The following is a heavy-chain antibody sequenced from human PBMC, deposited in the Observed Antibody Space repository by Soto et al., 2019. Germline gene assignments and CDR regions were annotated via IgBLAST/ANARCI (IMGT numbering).Heavy chain of an antibody. CDR2: IIPIFGTA. CDR3: ARDGGRHSGGIDY. V-gene: IGHV1-69*01. Sequence: QVQLVQSGAEVKKPGSSVKVSCKASGGPFSSYSINGVRQAPGQGLEWMGEIIPIFGTANYAQKFQGRVTITADESPSTAYMELSSLRSEDTAVYYCARDGGRHSGGIDYWGQGTLVTVSS. J-gene: IGHJ4*02. D-gene: IGHD1-26*01. CDR1: GGPFSSYS.